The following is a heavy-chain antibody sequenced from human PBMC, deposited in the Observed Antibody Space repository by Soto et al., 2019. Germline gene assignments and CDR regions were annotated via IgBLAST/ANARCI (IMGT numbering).Heavy chain of an antibody. J-gene: IGHJ3*02. CDR3: ARDLGVTEAFDI. Sequence: EVQLVESGGGLVQPGGSLRLSCAASGFTFSIYWMYWVRQAQGKGLVWVSRIISDGSTAIYAHRVKGRFTTSRDNAKNPLDLQRTSLRAVETAVYYCARDLGVTEAFDIGGQGKMVAVSA. CDR1: GFTFSIYW. V-gene: IGHV3-74*01. D-gene: IGHD4-4*01. CDR2: IISDGSTA.